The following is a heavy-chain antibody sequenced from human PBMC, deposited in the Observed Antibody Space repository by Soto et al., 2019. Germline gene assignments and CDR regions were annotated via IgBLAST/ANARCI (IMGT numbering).Heavy chain of an antibody. CDR3: ERTLGPPYYDSSGYDDDFDY. V-gene: IGHV1-69*13. Sequence: ASVKVSCKASGVTFSSYAISWVRQAPGQGLEWMGGIIPIFGTANYAQKFQGRVTITADESTSTAYMELSSLRSEDTAVYYCERTLGPPYYDSSGYDDDFDYWGQGPLVTVSS. J-gene: IGHJ4*02. CDR2: IIPIFGTA. D-gene: IGHD3-22*01. CDR1: GVTFSSYA.